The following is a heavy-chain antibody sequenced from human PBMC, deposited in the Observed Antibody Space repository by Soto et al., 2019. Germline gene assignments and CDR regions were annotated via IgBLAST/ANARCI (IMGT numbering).Heavy chain of an antibody. Sequence: QVRLVESGGGVVQPGRSLRLSCKASGFSFSSYAMYWFRQPPGQGLEWVAVISKDGMNKNYADSVKGRVTVSRDNANYSLELQLNSLRGEDTAMYYCARDMYSSDYFVKWFEPWGQGTLVTVSS. CDR2: ISKDGMNK. J-gene: IGHJ5*02. CDR3: ARDMYSSDYFVKWFEP. CDR1: GFSFSSYA. D-gene: IGHD6-19*01. V-gene: IGHV3-30*04.